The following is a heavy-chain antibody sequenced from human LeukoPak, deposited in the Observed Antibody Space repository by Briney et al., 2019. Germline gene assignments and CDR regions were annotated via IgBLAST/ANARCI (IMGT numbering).Heavy chain of an antibody. V-gene: IGHV4-61*02. CDR2: IYTSGST. CDR1: GGSISSGSYY. D-gene: IGHD3-10*01. CDR3: ARVWYYGSGSYHTRLYYFDY. J-gene: IGHJ4*02. Sequence: SETLSLTCTVSGGSISSGSYYWSWIRQPAGKGLEWIGRIYTSGSTNYNPSLKSRVTMSVDTSKNQFSLKLSSVTAADTAVYYCARVWYYGSGSYHTRLYYFDYWGQGTLVTVSS.